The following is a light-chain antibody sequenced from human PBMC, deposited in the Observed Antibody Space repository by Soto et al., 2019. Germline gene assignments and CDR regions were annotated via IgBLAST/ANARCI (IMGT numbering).Light chain of an antibody. J-gene: IGLJ3*02. V-gene: IGLV2-23*02. Sequence: QSALTQPASVSGSPGQSITISCTGTSSDVGSYNLVSWYQQHPGKAPKLMIYEVSKRPSGVSNRFSGSKSGNTASLTISGLQAEDEADYYCCSYAGSSTFPWVLGGGTKLTVL. CDR2: EVS. CDR3: CSYAGSSTFPWV. CDR1: SSDVGSYNL.